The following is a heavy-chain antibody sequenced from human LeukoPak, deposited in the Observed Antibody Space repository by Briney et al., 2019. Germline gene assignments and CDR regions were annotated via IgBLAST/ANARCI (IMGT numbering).Heavy chain of an antibody. D-gene: IGHD2-2*01. CDR2: ISSSGSTI. CDR1: GFPFRDYY. CDR3: ARVQYDFDY. Sequence: GALRLSFAASGFPFRDYYMSWVRPAPGKGLEWVSYISSSGSTIYYADSVKGRFTISRDNAKNSLYLQMNSLRAEDTAVYYCARVQYDFDYWGQGTLVTVSS. V-gene: IGHV3-11*01. J-gene: IGHJ4*02.